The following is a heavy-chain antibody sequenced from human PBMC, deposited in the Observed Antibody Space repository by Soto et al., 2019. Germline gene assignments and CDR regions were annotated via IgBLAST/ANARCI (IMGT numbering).Heavy chain of an antibody. CDR2: ISYDGSNK. J-gene: IGHJ4*02. CDR3: AKSRLSGGVMFYFDY. CDR1: GFTFSSYG. V-gene: IGHV3-30*18. Sequence: GGSLRLSCXASGFTFSSYGMHWVRQAPGKGPEWVAVISYDGSNKYYADSVKGRFTISRDNSKNTLYLQMNSLRAEDTAVYYCAKSRLSGGVMFYFDYWGQGTLVTVSS. D-gene: IGHD3-16*01.